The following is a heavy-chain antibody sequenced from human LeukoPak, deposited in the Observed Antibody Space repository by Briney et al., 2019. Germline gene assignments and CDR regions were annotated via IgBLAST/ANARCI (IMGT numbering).Heavy chain of an antibody. D-gene: IGHD3-16*01. Sequence: GGSLRLSGAASGFTFSSYAMHWVRQAPGKGLEWVAVISYDGSNKYYADSVKGRFTISRDNSKNTLYLQMNSLRAEDTAVYYVGMFPGGSWGQGTLVTVSS. V-gene: IGHV3-30-3*01. J-gene: IGHJ4*02. CDR1: GFTFSSYA. CDR2: ISYDGSNK. CDR3: GMFPGGS.